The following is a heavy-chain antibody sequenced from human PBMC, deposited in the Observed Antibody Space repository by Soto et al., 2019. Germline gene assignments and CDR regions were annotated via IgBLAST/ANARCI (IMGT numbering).Heavy chain of an antibody. CDR1: GYTFTSYG. D-gene: IGHD1-26*01. Sequence: QVQLVQSGAEVKKPGASVKVSCKASGYTFTSYGISWVRQAPGQGLEWMGWISAYNGNTNYAQKLQGRVTMTTDTATSTDYKELRSLRSDDADVYYCAREGGGSYYGGYYYYGMDVWGQGTTVTVSS. J-gene: IGHJ6*02. CDR2: ISAYNGNT. CDR3: AREGGGSYYGGYYYYGMDV. V-gene: IGHV1-18*01.